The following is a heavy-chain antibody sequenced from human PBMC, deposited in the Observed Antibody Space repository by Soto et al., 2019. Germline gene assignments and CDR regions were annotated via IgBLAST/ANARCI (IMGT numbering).Heavy chain of an antibody. CDR2: IYTSGST. V-gene: IGHV4-4*07. CDR1: GGSISGYC. Sequence: SETLSLTCTVSGGSISGYCWSWIGQHPGRRLEWIGRIYTSGSTNYNPSLKSRVTMPVDTSKTQFSLKLSSVTAADTAVYYCARAKRQYSSSSDYYYGMDVWGQGTTVTVSS. J-gene: IGHJ6*02. CDR3: ARAKRQYSSSSDYYYGMDV. D-gene: IGHD6-6*01.